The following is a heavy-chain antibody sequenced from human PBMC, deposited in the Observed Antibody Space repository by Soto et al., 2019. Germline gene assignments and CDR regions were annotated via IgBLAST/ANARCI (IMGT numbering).Heavy chain of an antibody. Sequence: GGSLRLSCAASGFTFSSYWMSWVRQAPGKGLEWVANIRQDGSEKYYVDSVKGRFTISRDNAKNSLYLQMNSLRAEDTAVYYCARDFEGSYSSSRALYYYGMDVWGQGTTVTVS. J-gene: IGHJ6*02. V-gene: IGHV3-7*03. CDR2: IRQDGSEK. CDR3: ARDFEGSYSSSRALYYYGMDV. CDR1: GFTFSSYW. D-gene: IGHD6-6*01.